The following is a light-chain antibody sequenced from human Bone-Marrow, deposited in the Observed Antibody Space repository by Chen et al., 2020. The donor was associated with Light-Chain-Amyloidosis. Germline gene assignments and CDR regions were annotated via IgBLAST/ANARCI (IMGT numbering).Light chain of an antibody. CDR3: AAGDGSRSGYV. CDR2: RNN. CDR1: SSNIGINY. J-gene: IGLJ1*01. Sequence: QSVLTHPPSASGTPGQRVTLSCSGASSNIGINYVYWYHHCPSAAPKLLIHRNNQRPSGVPDRFASSKSGTSAFLAISGLRAEDEADYYCAAGDGSRSGYVFGTGTKVIVL. V-gene: IGLV1-47*01.